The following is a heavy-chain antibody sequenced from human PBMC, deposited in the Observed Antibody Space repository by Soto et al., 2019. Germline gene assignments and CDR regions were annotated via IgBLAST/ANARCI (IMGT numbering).Heavy chain of an antibody. Sequence: PVGSLRLSCAASGFTFSSYAMSWVRQAPGKGLEWVSAISGSGGSTYYADSVKGRFTISRDNSKNTLYLQMNSLRAEDTAVYYCAKDPFRGSNWYISYYGMDVWGQGTTVTVSS. J-gene: IGHJ6*02. CDR2: ISGSGGST. D-gene: IGHD6-13*01. V-gene: IGHV3-23*01. CDR1: GFTFSSYA. CDR3: AKDPFRGSNWYISYYGMDV.